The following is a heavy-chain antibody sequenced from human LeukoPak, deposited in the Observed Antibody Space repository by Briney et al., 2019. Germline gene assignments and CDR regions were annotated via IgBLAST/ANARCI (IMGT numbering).Heavy chain of an antibody. V-gene: IGHV4-59*01. J-gene: IGHJ6*03. CDR1: GGSISSYY. CDR3: ARVHSGSYYADYYYYMDV. D-gene: IGHD1-26*01. Sequence: SETLSLTCTVSGGSISSYYWSWIRKPPGKGLEWIGYIYYSGSTNYNPSLKSRVTISVDTSKNQFSLKLSSVTAADTAVYYCARVHSGSYYADYYYYMDVWGKGTTVTVSS. CDR2: IYYSGST.